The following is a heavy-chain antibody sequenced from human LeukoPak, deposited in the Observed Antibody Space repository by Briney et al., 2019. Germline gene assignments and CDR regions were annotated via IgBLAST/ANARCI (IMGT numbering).Heavy chain of an antibody. D-gene: IGHD3-10*01. CDR3: ARDRGPGSDHYFDY. CDR1: GFTFSSYW. Sequence: GRSLRLSCAASGFTFSSYWMSWVRQAPGKGLEWVANIKQDGSEKYYVDSVKGRFTISRDNAKNSLYLQMNSLRAEDTAVYYCARDRGPGSDHYFDYWGQGTLVTVSS. J-gene: IGHJ4*02. V-gene: IGHV3-7*01. CDR2: IKQDGSEK.